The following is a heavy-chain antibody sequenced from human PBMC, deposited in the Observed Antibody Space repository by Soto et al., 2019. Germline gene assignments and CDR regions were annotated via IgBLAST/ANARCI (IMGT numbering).Heavy chain of an antibody. CDR1: GFTFSSYA. CDR3: AKGSAGSRPYYFDY. V-gene: IGHV3-23*01. Sequence: EVQLLESGGGLVQPGGSLRLSCAASGFTFSSYAMSWVRQAPGQGLEWVSAITGSGGSTYHADSVKGRFTISRDNTKNTLSLEMNSLRAEDTALYYCAKGSAGSRPYYFDYWGQGTLVTVSS. J-gene: IGHJ4*02. D-gene: IGHD6-13*01. CDR2: ITGSGGST.